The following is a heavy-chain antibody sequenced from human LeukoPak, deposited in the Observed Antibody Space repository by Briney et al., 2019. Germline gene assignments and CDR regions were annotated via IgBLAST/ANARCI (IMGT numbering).Heavy chain of an antibody. Sequence: SPTLSLTCVISGDTVSNNNAAWNWIRQSPSRGLEWLGSTYYRSKWYNDYAVSVKSRITINPDTSKNQFSLQLNSVTPEDTAVYYCARDRGGNSWYYFDYWGQGTLVTVSS. V-gene: IGHV6-1*01. CDR2: TYYRSKWYN. CDR1: GDTVSNNNAA. D-gene: IGHD6-13*01. CDR3: ARDRGGNSWYYFDY. J-gene: IGHJ4*02.